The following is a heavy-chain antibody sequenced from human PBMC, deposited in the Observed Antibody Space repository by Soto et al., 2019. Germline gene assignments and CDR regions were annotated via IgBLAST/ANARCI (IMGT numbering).Heavy chain of an antibody. J-gene: IGHJ4*02. CDR2: IYKSGTT. V-gene: IGHV4-31*03. CDR1: GDSISSGGYY. D-gene: IGHD3-3*01. CDR3: ARVASDGGGYYGPFDS. Sequence: PSETLSLTCTVSGDSISSGGYYWGWIRQHPGKGLDWIGYIYKSGTTYYKPPLKSRVTISVDTSESQFSLRLSSVTAADKAVYYCARVASDGGGYYGPFDSWGPGTLVTVSS.